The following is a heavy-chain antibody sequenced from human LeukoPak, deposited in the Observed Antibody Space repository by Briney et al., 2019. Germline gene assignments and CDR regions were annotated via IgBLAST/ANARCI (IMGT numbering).Heavy chain of an antibody. V-gene: IGHV1-69*05. D-gene: IGHD2-2*01. J-gene: IGHJ4*02. CDR1: GGTFSSYA. CDR3: ARELGGFCTSTSCYDYFDY. CDR2: IIPLFGTA. Sequence: SVKVSCKVSGGTFSSYAISWVRQAPGQGLEWMGGIIPLFGTANYAQKFQGRVTITTDEFTSTAYMELSSLRSEDTAVYYCARELGGFCTSTSCYDYFDYWGQGTLVTVSS.